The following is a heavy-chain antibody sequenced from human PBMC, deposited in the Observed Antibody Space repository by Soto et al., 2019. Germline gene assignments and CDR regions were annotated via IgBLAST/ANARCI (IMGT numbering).Heavy chain of an antibody. CDR1: GGSFSGYY. D-gene: IGHD4-4*01. CDR3: ARGSWFTVTDVNWFDP. CDR2: INHSGST. Sequence: SETLSLTCAVYGGSFSGYYWSWIRQPPGKGLEWIGEINHSGSTNYNPSLKSRVTISVDTSKNQFSLKLSSVTAADTAVYYCARGSWFTVTDVNWFDPWGPGTLVTVSS. V-gene: IGHV4-34*01. J-gene: IGHJ5*02.